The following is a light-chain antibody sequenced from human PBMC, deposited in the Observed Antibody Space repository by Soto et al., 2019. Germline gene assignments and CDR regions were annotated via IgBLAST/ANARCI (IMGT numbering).Light chain of an antibody. J-gene: IGKJ1*01. CDR3: HQYGSSRRT. CDR2: VAS. CDR1: RYIRTA. Sequence: TITCRASRYIRTALSWYQHRPGQAPKVLICVASSLQSGVPSRFSGSGYGTDFTLTISRLEPEDFAVYYCHQYGSSRRTFGQGTKGDNK. V-gene: IGKV1-6*01.